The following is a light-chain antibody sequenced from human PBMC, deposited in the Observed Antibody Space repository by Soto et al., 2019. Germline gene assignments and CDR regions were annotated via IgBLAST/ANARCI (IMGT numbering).Light chain of an antibody. V-gene: IGLV2-23*01. CDR2: EGS. Sequence: QSPLTQPASVSGSPEQSITISCTGPGSDVGSFDLVSWYQQHPDKAPKLIIFEGSKRPSGVSNRFSGSKSGNRASLTISGLQAEDEADYYCSSYAGSMTWVFGGGTKLTVL. J-gene: IGLJ3*02. CDR1: GSDVGSFDL. CDR3: SSYAGSMTWV.